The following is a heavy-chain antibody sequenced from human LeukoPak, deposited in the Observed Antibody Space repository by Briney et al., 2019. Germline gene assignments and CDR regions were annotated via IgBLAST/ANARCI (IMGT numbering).Heavy chain of an antibody. CDR2: IDPDSGGT. Sequence: ASVRVSCKTSRYTFTGYYLHWVRQAPGQRPEWMGRIDPDSGGTHYGQKFQGRVTVTRDTSITTVYMELSGLTSDDTAVYYCARVPGPYTTSRFDFWGQGTLVTVSS. D-gene: IGHD2-2*02. J-gene: IGHJ4*02. V-gene: IGHV1-2*02. CDR3: ARVPGPYTTSRFDF. CDR1: RYTFTGYY.